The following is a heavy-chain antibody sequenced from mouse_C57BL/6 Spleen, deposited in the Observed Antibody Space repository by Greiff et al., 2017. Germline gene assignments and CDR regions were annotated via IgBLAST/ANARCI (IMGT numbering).Heavy chain of an antibody. CDR2: IHPSDSDT. CDR3: AMGNWDEHFDY. V-gene: IGHV1-74*01. Sequence: PGAELVKPGASVKVSCKASGYTFTSYWMHWVKQRPGQGLEWIGRIHPSDSDTNYNQKFKGKATLTVDKSSSTAYTQLSSLTSEDSAVYYCAMGNWDEHFDYWGQGTTLTVSS. CDR1: GYTFTSYW. D-gene: IGHD4-1*01. J-gene: IGHJ2*01.